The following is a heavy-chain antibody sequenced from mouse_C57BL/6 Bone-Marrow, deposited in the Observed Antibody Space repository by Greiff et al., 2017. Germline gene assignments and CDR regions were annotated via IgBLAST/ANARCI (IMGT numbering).Heavy chain of an antibody. V-gene: IGHV1-54*01. CDR2: INPGSGGT. D-gene: IGHD4-1*01. Sequence: QVQLQQSGAELVRPGTSVKVSCKASGYAFTNYLIEWVKQRPGQGLEWIGVINPGSGGTNYNEKFKGKATLTADKYSSTAYMQLSSLTSEDSAVYVCARSKNWDSWFSYWGQGTLVTVSA. CDR1: GYAFTNYL. J-gene: IGHJ3*01. CDR3: ARSKNWDSWFSY.